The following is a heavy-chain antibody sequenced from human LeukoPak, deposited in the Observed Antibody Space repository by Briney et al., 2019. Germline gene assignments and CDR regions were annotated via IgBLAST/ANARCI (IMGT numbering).Heavy chain of an antibody. V-gene: IGHV4-30-2*01. CDR3: ARGDILTGYQDY. D-gene: IGHD3-9*01. CDR2: IYHSGST. Sequence: TLSLTCTVSGGSISSGGYYWSWIRQPPGEGLGWIGYIYHSGSTYYNPSLKSRVTISVDRSKNQFSLKLSSVTAADTAVYYCARGDILTGYQDYWGQGTLVTVSS. CDR1: GGSISSGGYY. J-gene: IGHJ4*02.